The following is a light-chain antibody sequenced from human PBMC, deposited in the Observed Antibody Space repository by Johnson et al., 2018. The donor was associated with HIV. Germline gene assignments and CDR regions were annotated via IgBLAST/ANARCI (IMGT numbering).Light chain of an antibody. CDR3: GTWDGGLSAGGV. CDR2: END. CDR1: SSIIRNNY. Sequence: QSILTQPPSVSAAPGQKVTISCSGSSSIIRNNYVSWYQQLPGAAPKLLIYENDRRPSGIPDRFSGSKSGTSATLDITGLQTGDEADYYCGTWDGGLSAGGVFGTGTRLTVI. V-gene: IGLV1-51*02. J-gene: IGLJ1*01.